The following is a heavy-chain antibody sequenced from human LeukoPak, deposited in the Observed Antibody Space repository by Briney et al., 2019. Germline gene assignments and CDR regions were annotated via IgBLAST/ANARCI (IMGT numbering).Heavy chain of an antibody. CDR2: TYYRSTWLR. D-gene: IGHD3-16*01. CDR3: VRRGDGNYYFDY. J-gene: IGHJ4*02. CDR1: GDSVSSDSAT. Sequence: SQTLSLTCALSGDSVSSDSATWDWIRQSPSRGLGWLGRTYYRSTWLRDYAPSVRGRVTINADTSKNQFSLLLQSVSPDDSAVYYCVRRGDGNYYFDYWGQGTLVTVSS. V-gene: IGHV6-1*01.